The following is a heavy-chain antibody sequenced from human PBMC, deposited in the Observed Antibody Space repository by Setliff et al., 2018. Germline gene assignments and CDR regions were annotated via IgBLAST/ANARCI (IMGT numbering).Heavy chain of an antibody. CDR1: GGTFSSYA. CDR3: ARGGYRAEYGDYGDAFDI. Sequence: SVKVSCKASGGTFSSYAISWVRQAPGQGLEWMGGIIPIFGTANYAQKFQGRVTITTDESTSTAYMELRSLRSDDTAVYYCARGGYRAEYGDYGDAFDIWGQGTMVTVSS. CDR2: IIPIFGTA. D-gene: IGHD4-17*01. V-gene: IGHV1-69*05. J-gene: IGHJ3*02.